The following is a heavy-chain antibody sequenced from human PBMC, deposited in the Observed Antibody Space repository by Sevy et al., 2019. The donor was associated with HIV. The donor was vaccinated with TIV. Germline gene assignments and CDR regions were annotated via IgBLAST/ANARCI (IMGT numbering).Heavy chain of an antibody. CDR3: AKEGGGGGGDH. Sequence: GGSLRLSCAASGFSFSSYGMHWVRQAPGKGLEWMSYIKYYGSNKNYADSVKGRFTISRDNSKNPLYLQMNSLRAEDTAVFYCAKEGGGGGGDHWGQGTLVTVSS. CDR1: GFSFSSYG. V-gene: IGHV3-30*02. D-gene: IGHD3-10*01. CDR2: IKYYGSNK. J-gene: IGHJ4*02.